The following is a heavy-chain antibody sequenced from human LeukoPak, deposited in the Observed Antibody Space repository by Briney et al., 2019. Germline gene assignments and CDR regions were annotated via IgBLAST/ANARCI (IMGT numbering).Heavy chain of an antibody. CDR2: VSYSGTTT. CDR1: GFTFSSYS. CDR3: ARADRDGNKRILD. J-gene: IGHJ4*02. V-gene: IGHV3-48*02. Sequence: GGSLRLFCSASGFTFSSYSIMWVRQAPGKGLEWVSYVSYSGTTTYYADSVKGRFTISRDNGRNSVSLQMDSLRDEDTAEYFCARADRDGNKRILDWGQGTLVSVSS. D-gene: IGHD5-24*01.